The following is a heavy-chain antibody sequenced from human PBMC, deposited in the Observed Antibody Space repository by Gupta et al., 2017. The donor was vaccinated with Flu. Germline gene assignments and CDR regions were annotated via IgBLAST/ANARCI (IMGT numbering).Heavy chain of an antibody. V-gene: IGHV4-39*01. Sequence: QLQLQESGPGLVKPSETLSLTCTVSGGSISSSSYYWGWIRQPPGKGLEWIGSIYYSGSTYYNPSLKSRVTISVDTSKNQFSLKLSSVTAADTAVYYCARSGIAVAGEEGWFDPWGQGTLVTVSS. J-gene: IGHJ5*02. CDR1: GGSISSSSYY. D-gene: IGHD6-19*01. CDR2: IYYSGST. CDR3: ARSGIAVAGEEGWFDP.